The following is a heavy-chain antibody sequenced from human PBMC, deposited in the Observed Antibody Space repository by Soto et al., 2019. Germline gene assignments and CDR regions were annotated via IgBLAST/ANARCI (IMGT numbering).Heavy chain of an antibody. D-gene: IGHD6-19*01. CDR2: IKHSGSS. CDR1: AGSFSHYY. CDR3: ARGGSSAWQVDLDI. Sequence: SETLSLTCAVYAGSFSHYYWNWIRQSPGKGLEWIGKIKHSGSSNYNPSLRSRVSISVDMSKNQFSLRLTSVTAADTAVYYCARGGSSAWQVDLDIWGQGTMVTVSS. V-gene: IGHV4-34*01. J-gene: IGHJ3*02.